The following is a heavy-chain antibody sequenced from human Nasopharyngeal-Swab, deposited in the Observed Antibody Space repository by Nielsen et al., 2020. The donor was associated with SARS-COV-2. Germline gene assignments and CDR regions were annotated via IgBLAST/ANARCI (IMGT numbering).Heavy chain of an antibody. J-gene: IGHJ6*02. V-gene: IGHV3-48*02. CDR3: ARAQQAYCGGDCYPHYYGMDV. D-gene: IGHD2-21*02. Sequence: GGSLRLSCAASGFTFSSYSMNWVRQAPGKGLEWVSYISSSSSTIYYADSVKGRFTISRDNAKNSLYLQMNSLRDEDTAVYYCARAQQAYCGGDCYPHYYGMDVWGQGTTVTVSS. CDR1: GFTFSSYS. CDR2: ISSSSSTI.